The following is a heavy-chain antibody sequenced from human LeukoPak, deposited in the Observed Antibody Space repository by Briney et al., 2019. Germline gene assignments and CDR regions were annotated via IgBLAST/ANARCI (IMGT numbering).Heavy chain of an antibody. V-gene: IGHV4-59*01. Sequence: SETLSLTCTVSGGSLSSYYWSWIRQPPGKGLEWIGYVYSTGSTNYNSSLKSRVTISVDTSRNQFSLNLSPVTDADTAVYYCARETYKSSVTGRLIDYWGQGTLVTVSS. D-gene: IGHD5-24*01. CDR3: ARETYKSSVTGRLIDY. CDR1: GGSLSSYY. J-gene: IGHJ4*02. CDR2: VYSTGST.